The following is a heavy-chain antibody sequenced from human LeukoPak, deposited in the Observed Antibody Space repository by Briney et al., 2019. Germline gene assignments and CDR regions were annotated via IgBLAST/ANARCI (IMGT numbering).Heavy chain of an antibody. V-gene: IGHV4-59*11. CDR2: IFDNGNT. Sequence: PSETLSLTCAFSGASIRNHYWSWIRQPPGGRLEWMGYIFDNGNTDYNPSLKSRLNMSIDTSRNQFSLKLTSVTAADTALYFCATRPADTTWYGVFDYWSQGMLVTVSP. CDR3: ATRPADTTWYGVFDY. D-gene: IGHD6-6*01. CDR1: GASIRNHY. J-gene: IGHJ4*02.